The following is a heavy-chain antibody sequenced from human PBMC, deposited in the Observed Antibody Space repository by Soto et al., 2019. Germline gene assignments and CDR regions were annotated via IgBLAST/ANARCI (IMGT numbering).Heavy chain of an antibody. V-gene: IGHV1-69*15. CDR1: GGTFGSNA. J-gene: IGHJ3*02. Sequence: QVQLVQSGAEVRRPGSSVKVSCKASGGTFGSNAISWVRQAPGQGLEWMGNIIPIFGTINNAQKFQGRVTITAXEXTXTXDMELSSLRSEDTAVYYCAREGYTFGPGEVRGAFDIWGQGTMVTVSS. D-gene: IGHD1-1*01. CDR3: AREGYTFGPGEVRGAFDI. CDR2: IIPIFGTI.